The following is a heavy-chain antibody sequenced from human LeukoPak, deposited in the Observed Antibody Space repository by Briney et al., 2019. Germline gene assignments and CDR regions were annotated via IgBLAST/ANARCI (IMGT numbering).Heavy chain of an antibody. CDR2: MNPNSGDT. D-gene: IGHD3-10*01. Sequence: ASVKVSCKASGSTFSSSDINWVRQATGQGLEWMGWMNPNSGDTGYTPTFKGRVTMTRDTSISTDYMELSSLRSEDTAVYYCARGPYGTGSHFDFWGQGTLVTVSS. CDR1: GSTFSSSD. V-gene: IGHV1-8*02. J-gene: IGHJ4*02. CDR3: ARGPYGTGSHFDF.